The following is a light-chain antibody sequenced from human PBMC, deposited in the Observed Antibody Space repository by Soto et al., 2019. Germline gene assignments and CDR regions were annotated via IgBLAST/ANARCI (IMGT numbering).Light chain of an antibody. CDR1: SSDVGGYNY. V-gene: IGLV2-8*01. Sequence: QSVLTQPPSASGSPGQSVTISCTGTSSDVGGYNYVSWYQQHPGKAPKLVIYEVSKRPSGVPDRFSGSKSGNTASLTVSGLQVEDEADYYCSSFEASNNLLFGGGTKLTVL. CDR3: SSFEASNNLL. CDR2: EVS. J-gene: IGLJ2*01.